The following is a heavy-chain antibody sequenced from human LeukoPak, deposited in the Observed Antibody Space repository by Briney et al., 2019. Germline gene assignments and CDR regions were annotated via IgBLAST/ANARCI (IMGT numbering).Heavy chain of an antibody. V-gene: IGHV3-15*01. CDR2: IKSKGDGGTT. CDR3: TTGGVYYDTSGLRGLFDY. D-gene: IGHD3-22*01. Sequence: PGGSLRLSCAASGFTFSNAWMGWVRQAPGKGLEWVGRIKSKGDGGTTDYAAPVKGRFTISRDDSKNTLSLQMNSLKTEDTAVYYCTTGGVYYDTSGLRGLFDYWGQGTLVTVSS. CDR1: GFTFSNAW. J-gene: IGHJ4*02.